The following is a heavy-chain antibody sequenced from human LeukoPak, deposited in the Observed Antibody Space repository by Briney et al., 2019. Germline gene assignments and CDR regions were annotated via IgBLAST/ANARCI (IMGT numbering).Heavy chain of an antibody. J-gene: IGHJ4*02. Sequence: GGSLRLSCAASGFTFSTYAMSWVRQAPGKGLEWVSAISGSTGRTYYADSVKGRFTISRDNSKNTLYLQMNNLRAEDTGVYYCAPRVVGSAPFDYWGQGTLVTVSS. D-gene: IGHD2-15*01. CDR2: ISGSTGRT. V-gene: IGHV3-23*01. CDR3: APRVVGSAPFDY. CDR1: GFTFSTYA.